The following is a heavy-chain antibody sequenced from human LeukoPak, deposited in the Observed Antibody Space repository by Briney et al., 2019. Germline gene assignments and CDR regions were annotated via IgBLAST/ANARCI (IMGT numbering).Heavy chain of an antibody. CDR3: ARGGSLAAAGRRNLQH. Sequence: SETLSLTCTVSGGSISSYYWSWIRQPPGKGLEWIGEINHSGSTNYNPSLKSRVTISVDTSKNQFSLKLSSVTAADTAVYYCARGGSLAAAGRRNLQHWGQGTLVTVSS. D-gene: IGHD6-13*01. J-gene: IGHJ1*01. V-gene: IGHV4-34*01. CDR1: GGSISSYY. CDR2: INHSGST.